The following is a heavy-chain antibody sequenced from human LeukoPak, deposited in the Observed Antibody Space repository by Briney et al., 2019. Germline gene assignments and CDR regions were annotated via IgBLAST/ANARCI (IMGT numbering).Heavy chain of an antibody. CDR3: ARGGGYHDSDY. Sequence: GGSLRLSCAAPGFSFSSYDMHWVRQVTGKGLEWVSAIGTASETYYADSVKGRFTISRENAKNSLYLQMNSLTAGDTAVYYCARGGGYHDSDYWGQGTLVTVSS. J-gene: IGHJ4*02. D-gene: IGHD2-15*01. CDR1: GFSFSSYD. V-gene: IGHV3-13*01. CDR2: IGTASET.